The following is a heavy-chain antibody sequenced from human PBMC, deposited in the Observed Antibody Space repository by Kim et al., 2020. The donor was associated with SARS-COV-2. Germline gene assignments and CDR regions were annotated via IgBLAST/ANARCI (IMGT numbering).Heavy chain of an antibody. Sequence: ANPGKGRFNISRDNDKNALYLQMNSLRAEDTAVYYCARDPGSGGSCYPDYWGQGTLVTVSS. V-gene: IGHV3-11*01. CDR3: ARDPGSGGSCYPDY. D-gene: IGHD2-15*01. J-gene: IGHJ4*02.